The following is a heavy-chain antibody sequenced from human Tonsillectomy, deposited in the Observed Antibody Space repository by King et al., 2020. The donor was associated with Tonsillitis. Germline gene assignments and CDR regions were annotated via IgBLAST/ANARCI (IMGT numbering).Heavy chain of an antibody. Sequence: VQLVESGAEVKKPGESLKIDCKGSGYSFSTYWIGWWRQLPGKGLEWMGIIYPSYSDTRYSPSFQGQVTISAHKPFRPAYLQWSRLKASDTAMYYCARLEGDTYSGVDYWGQGTLVTVSS. D-gene: IGHD2-21*01. CDR1: GYSFSTYW. V-gene: IGHV5-51*01. J-gene: IGHJ4*02. CDR2: IYPSYSDT. CDR3: ARLEGDTYSGVDY.